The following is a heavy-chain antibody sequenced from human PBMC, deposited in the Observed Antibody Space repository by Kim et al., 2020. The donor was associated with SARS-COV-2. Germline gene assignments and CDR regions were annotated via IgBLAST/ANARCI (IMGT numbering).Heavy chain of an antibody. CDR1: GYSFTSYW. J-gene: IGHJ4*02. V-gene: IGHV5-10-1*01. CDR2: IDPSDSYT. CDR3: ARHRHYDILTGLDY. D-gene: IGHD3-9*01. Sequence: GESLKISCKGSGYSFTSYWISWVRQMPVKGLEWMGRIDPSDSYTNYSPSFQGHVTISADKSISTAYLQWSSLKASDTAMYYCARHRHYDILTGLDYWGQGTLVTVSS.